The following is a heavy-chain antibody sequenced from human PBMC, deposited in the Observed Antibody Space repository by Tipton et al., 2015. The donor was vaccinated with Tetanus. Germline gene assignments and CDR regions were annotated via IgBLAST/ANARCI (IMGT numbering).Heavy chain of an antibody. Sequence: QLVQSGAEVKKPGASVKVSCKASGYTFTSYGISWVRQAPGQGLEWMGWINPYNGNTNYARKLQGRVTMTTDTSTSTAHMELRSLRSDDTAVYYCARSRVVATISPFDYWGQGTLVTVSS. D-gene: IGHD5-12*01. CDR3: ARSRVVATISPFDY. V-gene: IGHV1-18*01. CDR1: GYTFTSYG. CDR2: INPYNGNT. J-gene: IGHJ4*02.